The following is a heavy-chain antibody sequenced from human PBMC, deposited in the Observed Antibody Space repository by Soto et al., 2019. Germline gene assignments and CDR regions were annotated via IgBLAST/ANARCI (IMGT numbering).Heavy chain of an antibody. CDR3: ARADTYYDYIWGNRGGAFDI. CDR1: GFTFSSYW. Sequence: GGSLRLSCAASGFTFSSYWMSWVRQAPGKGLEWVANIKQDGSEKYYVDSVKGRFTISRDNAKNSLYLQMNSLRAEDTAVYYCARADTYYDYIWGNRGGAFDIWGQGTMVTVSS. CDR2: IKQDGSEK. J-gene: IGHJ3*02. V-gene: IGHV3-7*01. D-gene: IGHD3-16*01.